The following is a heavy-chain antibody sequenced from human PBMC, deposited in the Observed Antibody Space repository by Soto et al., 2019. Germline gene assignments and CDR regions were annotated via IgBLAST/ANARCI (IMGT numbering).Heavy chain of an antibody. CDR3: ARDPRVETTLMAVFQG. J-gene: IGHJ1*01. D-gene: IGHD3-3*01. V-gene: IGHV3-33*01. CDR1: GFSFSNYG. Sequence: QVQLVESGGGVVQPGRSLRLSCAGSGFSFSNYGMHWVRQAPGKGLEWVALIWYDGSNKYYADSVKGRFTISRDNSKNTLYLQMSSLRNEDTAVYYCARDPRVETTLMAVFQGWGQGTLVTFSS. CDR2: IWYDGSNK.